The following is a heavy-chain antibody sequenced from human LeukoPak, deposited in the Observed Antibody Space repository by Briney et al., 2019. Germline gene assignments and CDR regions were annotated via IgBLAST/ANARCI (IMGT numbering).Heavy chain of an antibody. D-gene: IGHD3-10*02. V-gene: IGHV3-30*18. CDR2: ISYDGNNK. CDR3: AELGITMIGGV. J-gene: IGHJ6*04. CDR1: GIPFSSSG. Sequence: GGALEIPCSASGIPFSSSGMDWVRQAPGKGPEWVAVISYDGNNKHYADSVKGRFTISRDNAKNSLYLQMNSLRAEDTAVYYCAELGITMIGGVWGKGTTVTISS.